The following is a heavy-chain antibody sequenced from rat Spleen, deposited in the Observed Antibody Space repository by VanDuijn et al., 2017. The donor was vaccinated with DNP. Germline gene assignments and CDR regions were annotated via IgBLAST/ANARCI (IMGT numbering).Heavy chain of an antibody. CDR3: ARDGQWDYLDY. J-gene: IGHJ2*01. V-gene: IGHV2-30*01. CDR2: IWSGGST. Sequence: QVQLKESGPGLVQPSQTLSLACTVSGFSLTNYHVHWVRRPSGKGLEWIAAIWSGGSTDYNSALKSRLSIRRDTSKSQVFLEVNSLQSEDTATYYCARDGQWDYLDYWGQGVMVTVAS. D-gene: IGHD1-1*01. CDR1: GFSLTNYH.